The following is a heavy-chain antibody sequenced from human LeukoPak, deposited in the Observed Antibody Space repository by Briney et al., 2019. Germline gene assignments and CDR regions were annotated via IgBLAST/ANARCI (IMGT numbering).Heavy chain of an antibody. Sequence: GGSLRLSCVVSGFTFSSYAMHWVRQAPGKGLEWVAVISYDGSNKYYADSVKGRVTISRDNSKNTLYLQMNSLRIEDTAVYYCARDLAGLVVVPAEGPVGCYGMDVWGQGTTVTVSS. V-gene: IGHV3-30-3*01. D-gene: IGHD2-15*01. CDR1: GFTFSSYA. CDR3: ARDLAGLVVVPAEGPVGCYGMDV. CDR2: ISYDGSNK. J-gene: IGHJ6*02.